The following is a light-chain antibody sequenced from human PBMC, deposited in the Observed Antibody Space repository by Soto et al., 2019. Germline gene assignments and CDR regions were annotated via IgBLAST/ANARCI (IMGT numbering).Light chain of an antibody. J-gene: IGLJ1*01. CDR3: ASYTTSSTYV. Sequence: QSALTQPASVSGSPGQSIAISCTGTSSDVGGYSYVSWYQQQPGKAPKLVILDVSNRPSGVSDRFSGSKSGNTASLTISGLQTEDEADYYCASYTTSSTYVFGTGTQLTVL. CDR1: SSDVGGYSY. CDR2: DVS. V-gene: IGLV2-14*01.